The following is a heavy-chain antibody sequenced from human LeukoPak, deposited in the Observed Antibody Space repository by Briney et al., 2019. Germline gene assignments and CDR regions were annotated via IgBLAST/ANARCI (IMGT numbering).Heavy chain of an antibody. CDR1: GIAFSDSA. J-gene: IGHJ5*02. CDR3: VKGACSSGCSGNH. V-gene: IGHV3-23*01. D-gene: IGHD6-19*01. CDR2: ITDSYNT. Sequence: PGGSLRLSCAASGIAFSDSAMYWVRQAPGKGLECVSVITDSYNTYYGDSVKGRFTVSRDNSRKTLFLQKNSLRVDDTALYYCVKGACSSGCSGNHWGQGTRVIVSS.